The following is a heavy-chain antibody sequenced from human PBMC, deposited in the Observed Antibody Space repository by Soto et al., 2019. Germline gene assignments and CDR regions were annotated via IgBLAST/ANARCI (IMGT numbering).Heavy chain of an antibody. Sequence: PGESLKISCKGSGYSFTSYWISWVRQMPGKGLEWMGRIDPSDSYTNYSPSFQGHVTISADKSISTAYLQWSSLKASDTAMYYCARLLNYYDSSGYPLDYYYYGMDVWGQGTTVTVSS. CDR3: ARLLNYYDSSGYPLDYYYYGMDV. J-gene: IGHJ6*02. D-gene: IGHD3-22*01. CDR1: GYSFTSYW. CDR2: IDPSDSYT. V-gene: IGHV5-10-1*01.